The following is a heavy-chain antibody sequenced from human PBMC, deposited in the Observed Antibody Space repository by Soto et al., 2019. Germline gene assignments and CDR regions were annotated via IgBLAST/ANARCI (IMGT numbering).Heavy chain of an antibody. Sequence: GGSLRLSCAASGFTFSSYAMSWVRQAPGKGLEWVSAISGSGGSTYYADSVKGRFTISRDNSKNTLYLQMNSLRAEDTAVYYCAKSPGYCSSTSCYAGALPRYYYYYMDVWGKGTTVTVSS. D-gene: IGHD2-2*01. J-gene: IGHJ6*03. CDR1: GFTFSSYA. CDR2: ISGSGGST. V-gene: IGHV3-23*01. CDR3: AKSPGYCSSTSCYAGALPRYYYYYMDV.